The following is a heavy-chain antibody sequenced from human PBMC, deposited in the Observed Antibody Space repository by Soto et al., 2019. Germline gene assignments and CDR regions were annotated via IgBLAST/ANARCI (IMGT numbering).Heavy chain of an antibody. V-gene: IGHV4-34*01. D-gene: IGHD1-26*01. CDR2: INHSGST. CDR1: GGSFSGYY. Sequence: PSETLSLTCAVYGGSFSGYYWRWIRQPPGKGLEWIGEINHSGSTNYNPSLKSRVTISVDTSKNQFSLKLSSVTAADTAVYYCARVLGIGSPGKRRGWFDPWGQGTLVTVSS. J-gene: IGHJ5*02. CDR3: ARVLGIGSPGKRRGWFDP.